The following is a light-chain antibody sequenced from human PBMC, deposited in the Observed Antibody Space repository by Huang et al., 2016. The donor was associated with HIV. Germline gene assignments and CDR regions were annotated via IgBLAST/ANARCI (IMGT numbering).Light chain of an antibody. Sequence: DIQMTQSPSSLSASVGDRVTITCQASQDISDYLNWYQQKPGKAPKLLIYDASNLETGVPSRFSGRGSGTEFTLTISGLQPEDIATYYCQQSDTVPPAFGPGTKLDMK. V-gene: IGKV1-33*01. CDR2: DAS. CDR3: QQSDTVPPA. J-gene: IGKJ3*01. CDR1: QDISDY.